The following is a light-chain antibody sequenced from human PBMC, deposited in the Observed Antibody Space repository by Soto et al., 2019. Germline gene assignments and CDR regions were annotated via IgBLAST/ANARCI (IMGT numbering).Light chain of an antibody. CDR3: QQNYRALPI. V-gene: IGKV1-39*01. CDR2: AVF. CDR1: QTSSTY. J-gene: IGKJ1*01. Sequence: DNLLTKCPSSLPASLGDRVTITCRASQTSSTYLNWYRLKPCKAPRLLISAVFNLQGGVPSRFSGSGSGTDFTLTISSLQPEDFAMYYCQQNYRALPIFGQVNKV.